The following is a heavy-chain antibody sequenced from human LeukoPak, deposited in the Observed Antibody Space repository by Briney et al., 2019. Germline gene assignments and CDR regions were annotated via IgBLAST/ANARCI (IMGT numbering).Heavy chain of an antibody. D-gene: IGHD1-26*01. V-gene: IGHV1-69*05. CDR2: IIPIFGTA. J-gene: IGHJ4*02. CDR3: AIDRSGSYGYFDY. Sequence: SVKVSCKASGGTFISYAISWVRQAPGQGLEWMGGIIPIFGTANYAQKFQGRVTITTDESTSTAYMELSSLRSEDTAVYYCAIDRSGSYGYFDYWGQGTLVTVSS. CDR1: GGTFISYA.